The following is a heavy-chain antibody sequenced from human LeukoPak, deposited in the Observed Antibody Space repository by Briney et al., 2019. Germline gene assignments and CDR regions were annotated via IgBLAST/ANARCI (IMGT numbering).Heavy chain of an antibody. CDR3: ATGQTTPVLVDTLHF. CDR2: FDPEDGET. Sequence: VASVKVSCKVSGYTLTELSMHWVRQAPGKGLEWMGGFDPEDGETIYAQKFQGRVTMTEDTSTNTAYMELTSLISEDTAVYYCATGQTTPVLVDTLHFWGQGTLVTVSS. J-gene: IGHJ4*02. D-gene: IGHD4-17*01. CDR1: GYTLTELS. V-gene: IGHV1-24*01.